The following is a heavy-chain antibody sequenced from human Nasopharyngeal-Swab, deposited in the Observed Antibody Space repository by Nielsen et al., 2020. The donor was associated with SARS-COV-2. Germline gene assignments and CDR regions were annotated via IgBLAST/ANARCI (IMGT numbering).Heavy chain of an antibody. CDR3: ARGPGTAMATGDY. Sequence: GESLKLSCAASGFTFRSYELNWVRQAPGKGLEWVSYISSSSSYIYYADSVKGRFTISRDNAKNSLYLQMNSLRAEDTAVYYCARGPGTAMATGDYWGQGTLVTVSS. D-gene: IGHD5-18*01. V-gene: IGHV3-21*05. CDR2: ISSSSSYI. CDR1: GFTFRSYE. J-gene: IGHJ4*02.